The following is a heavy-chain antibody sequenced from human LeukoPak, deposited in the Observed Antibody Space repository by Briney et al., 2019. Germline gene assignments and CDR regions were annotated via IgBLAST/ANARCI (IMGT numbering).Heavy chain of an antibody. Sequence: GGSLRLACAASGFTFISYWMHWVRQAPGKGLVWVSRINGYGSSTDFADSVKGRFTISRDNAKNTLYLQMNSLRAEDTAVYYCARDAPGNTALDYWGQGTLVTVSS. CDR3: ARDAPGNTALDY. CDR1: GFTFISYW. D-gene: IGHD5-18*01. CDR2: INGYGSST. J-gene: IGHJ4*02. V-gene: IGHV3-74*01.